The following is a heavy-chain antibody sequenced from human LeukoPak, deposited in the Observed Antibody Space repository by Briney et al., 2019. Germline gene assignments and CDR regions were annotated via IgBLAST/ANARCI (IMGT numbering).Heavy chain of an antibody. CDR1: GFTFSSYN. CDR2: ISSSSSYI. Sequence: GGSLRLSCAASGFTFSSYNMNWVRQAPGKGLEWVSSISSSSSYIYYADSVKGRFTISRDNAKNSLYLQMNSLRAEDTAVYYCARAGLLLYAFDIWGQGTMVTVSS. J-gene: IGHJ3*02. CDR3: ARAGLLLYAFDI. D-gene: IGHD3-22*01. V-gene: IGHV3-21*01.